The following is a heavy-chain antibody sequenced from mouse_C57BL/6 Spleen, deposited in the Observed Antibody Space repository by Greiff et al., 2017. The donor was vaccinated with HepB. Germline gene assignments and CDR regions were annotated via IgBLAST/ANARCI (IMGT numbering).Heavy chain of an antibody. D-gene: IGHD2-13*01. V-gene: IGHV1-80*01. Sequence: VQLQQSGAELVKPGASVKISCKASGYAFSSYWMNWVKPRPGKGLEWIGQIYPGDGDTNYNGKCKGKATLTADKSSSTAYMQLSSLTSEDSAVYFCARRRICDDDYFDNWGQVATLTVSS. CDR2: IYPGDGDT. J-gene: IGHJ2*01. CDR1: GYAFSSYW. CDR3: ARRRICDDDYFDN.